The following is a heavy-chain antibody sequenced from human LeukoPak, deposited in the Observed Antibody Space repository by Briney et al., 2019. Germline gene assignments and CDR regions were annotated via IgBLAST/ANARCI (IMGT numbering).Heavy chain of an antibody. J-gene: IGHJ6*02. D-gene: IGHD3-10*01. Sequence: SETLSLTCAVYGGSFSCYYWNWIRQPPGKGLEWIGEINHSGNTNYNPSLKSRVTISMDTSKNQFSLKLSSVTAADTAVYYCARIRITMVRNGYYYYFYGMDVWGQGTTVTVSS. CDR3: ARIRITMVRNGYYYYFYGMDV. CDR2: INHSGNT. CDR1: GGSFSCYY. V-gene: IGHV4-34*01.